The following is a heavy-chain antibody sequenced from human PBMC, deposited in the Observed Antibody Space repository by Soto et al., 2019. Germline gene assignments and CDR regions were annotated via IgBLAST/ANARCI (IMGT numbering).Heavy chain of an antibody. CDR3: ARLSYGDYNYYYYGMDV. Sequence: QVQLQESGPGLVKPSETLSLTCSVSGDSISSYYWSWIRQPPGKGLEWIGYIYYTGSTNYNPSLKSRVTISLDTSKNQFSLKLSSVTAADTAVYYCARLSYGDYNYYYYGMDVWGQGTTVTVSS. J-gene: IGHJ6*02. V-gene: IGHV4-59*01. D-gene: IGHD4-17*01. CDR2: IYYTGST. CDR1: GDSISSYY.